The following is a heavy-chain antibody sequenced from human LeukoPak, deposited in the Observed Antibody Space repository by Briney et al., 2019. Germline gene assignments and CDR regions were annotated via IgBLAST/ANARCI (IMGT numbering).Heavy chain of an antibody. Sequence: PGGSLRLSCAASGFTFSSYSMNWVRQAPGKGLEWVSYISSSSSTIYYADSVKGRFTISRDNAKNSLYLQMNSLRAEDTAVYYCAGDGAYYYDSSGYYFPSRFDYWGQGTLVTVSS. V-gene: IGHV3-48*04. CDR3: AGDGAYYYDSSGYYFPSRFDY. D-gene: IGHD3-22*01. CDR2: ISSSSSTI. J-gene: IGHJ4*02. CDR1: GFTFSSYS.